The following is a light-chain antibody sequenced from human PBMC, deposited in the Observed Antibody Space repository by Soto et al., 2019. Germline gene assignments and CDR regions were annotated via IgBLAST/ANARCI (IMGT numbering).Light chain of an antibody. CDR2: GAS. CDR1: QSLRSN. V-gene: IGKV3-15*01. Sequence: ETVMTQSPATLSVFPGERATLSCRASQSLRSNLAWYQQKPGQGPRLLIYGASTRATGIPARFSGSGSGTEFTLTINRLQSEDFAVYYCQQYNNWHPACGQGTKVEIK. CDR3: QQYNNWHPA. J-gene: IGKJ1*01.